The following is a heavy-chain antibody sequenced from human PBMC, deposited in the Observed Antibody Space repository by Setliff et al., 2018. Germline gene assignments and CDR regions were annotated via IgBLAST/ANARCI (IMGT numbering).Heavy chain of an antibody. V-gene: IGHV4-59*01. D-gene: IGHD3-3*01. Sequence: SETLSLTCTVSGGSISSYYWSWIRQPPGKGLEWVGYIYYSGSTNYNPSLKSRVTISVDTSKNQFSLKLSSVTAADTAVYYCARGTVQFLEWSYYYYYYMDVWGKGTTVTVSS. J-gene: IGHJ6*03. CDR1: GGSISSYY. CDR2: IYYSGST. CDR3: ARGTVQFLEWSYYYYYYMDV.